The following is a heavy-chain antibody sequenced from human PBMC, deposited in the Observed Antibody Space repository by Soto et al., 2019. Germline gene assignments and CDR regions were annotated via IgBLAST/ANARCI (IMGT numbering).Heavy chain of an antibody. CDR3: ARDKDRQQLGGNYYYILDV. J-gene: IGHJ6*02. CDR1: GGTFSNSA. Sequence: QVQLEQSGAEVKKPGSSVKVSCKASGGTFSNSAISWVRQAPGQGLEWMGGIMPIFRTPDYAQKFQGRVTSTADESTSTAYMELSGLRSDDTAVYYCARDKDRQQLGGNYYYILDVWGQGTTVTVSS. CDR2: IMPIFRTP. D-gene: IGHD3-3*02. V-gene: IGHV1-69*12.